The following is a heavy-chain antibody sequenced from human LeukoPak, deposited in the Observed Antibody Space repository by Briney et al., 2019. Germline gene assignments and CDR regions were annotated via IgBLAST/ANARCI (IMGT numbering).Heavy chain of an antibody. CDR1: GFTFSDAW. J-gene: IGHJ5*02. Sequence: GGSLRLSCAASGFTFSDAWMSWVRQAPGKGLEWVGRIKSKTDGGTTDYAAPVKGRFSISRDDSESTVYLQMDGLTTEDTAVYYCSLHHTTVTNRGGVLEPWGQGTLVTVSS. CDR3: SLHHTTVTNRGGVLEP. V-gene: IGHV3-15*01. CDR2: IKSKTDGGTT. D-gene: IGHD4-17*01.